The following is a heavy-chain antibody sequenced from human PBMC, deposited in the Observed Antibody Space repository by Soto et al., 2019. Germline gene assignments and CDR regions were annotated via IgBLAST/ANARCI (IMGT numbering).Heavy chain of an antibody. J-gene: IGHJ4*02. CDR3: GSPRSGPSRDVGH. CDR1: VFSVDTTYC. CDR2: INPNSGDT. Sequence: GASVKVSCKASVFSVDTTYCIHWVRRAPGQGLEWMGSINPNSGDTNYAQNFQGGVTMTRDTSISTAYMEVSSLTSDDTAVYYCGSPRSGPSRDVGHWGQGTVVTGS. V-gene: IGHV1-2*02. D-gene: IGHD2-15*01.